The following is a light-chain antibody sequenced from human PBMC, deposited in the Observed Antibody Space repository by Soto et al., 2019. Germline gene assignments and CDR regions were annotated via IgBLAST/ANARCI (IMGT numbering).Light chain of an antibody. J-gene: IGKJ5*01. CDR2: DAS. Sequence: DIQKTQSPSSLSASVGDRITITCQASQDIGNYLNWYQQKPGKAPKLLIYDASTLESGVPSRFSGSGSGTDFTFTISSLQPEDFATYYCQQYDNLPITFGRGTRLEIK. CDR1: QDIGNY. CDR3: QQYDNLPIT. V-gene: IGKV1-33*01.